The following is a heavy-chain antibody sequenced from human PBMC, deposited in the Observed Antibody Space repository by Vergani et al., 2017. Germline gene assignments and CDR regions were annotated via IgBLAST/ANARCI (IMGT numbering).Heavy chain of an antibody. CDR2: IYSGGST. V-gene: IGHV3-53*02. J-gene: IGHJ3*02. CDR3: AKIIAVAGTAFDI. D-gene: IGHD6-19*01. Sequence: EVQLVETGGGLIQPGGSLRLSCAASGFTVSSNYMSWVRQAPGKGLEWVSVIYSGGSTYYADSVKGRFTISRDNSKNTLYLQMNSLRAEDTAVYYCAKIIAVAGTAFDIWGQGTMVTVSS. CDR1: GFTVSSNY.